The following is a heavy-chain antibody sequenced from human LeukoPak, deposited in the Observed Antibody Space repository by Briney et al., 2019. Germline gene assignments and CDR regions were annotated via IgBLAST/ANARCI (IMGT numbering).Heavy chain of an antibody. V-gene: IGHV3-48*01. CDR1: GFTFSSYS. CDR3: ARMVGSYHMGGYFDY. D-gene: IGHD1-26*01. J-gene: IGHJ4*02. CDR2: IPSSSDNI. Sequence: GGSLRLSCAASGFTFSSYSMEWVRQAPGKGLEWVSYIPSSSDNIYYADSVKGRFTISRDNAKNSLYLQMNSLRAEDTAVYYCARMVGSYHMGGYFDYWGQGTLVTVSS.